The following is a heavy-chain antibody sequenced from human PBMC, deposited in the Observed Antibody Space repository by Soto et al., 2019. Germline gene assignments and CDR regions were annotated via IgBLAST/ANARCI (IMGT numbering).Heavy chain of an antibody. CDR1: GYTFSGSY. V-gene: IGHV1-18*04. CDR3: ARDVGYCSSSTCLIDH. Sequence: ASVKVSCKASGYTFSGSYIHWVRQAPGQGLEWMGWISTFNGETRYAQKFQARVTVTTDTSTTTGYMELRSLRSDDTAVYYCARDVGYCSSSTCLIDHWGQGTLVTVSS. CDR2: ISTFNGET. J-gene: IGHJ4*02. D-gene: IGHD2-2*01.